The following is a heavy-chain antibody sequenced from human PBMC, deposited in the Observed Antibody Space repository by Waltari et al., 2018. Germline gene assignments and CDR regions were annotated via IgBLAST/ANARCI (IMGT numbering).Heavy chain of an antibody. CDR1: GFPFSSYS. Sequence: EVQLVESGGGLVKPGGSLRLSCAASGFPFSSYSMNWVRQAPGKGLEWVSSISSSSSYIYYADSVKGRFTISRDNAKNSLYLQMNSLRAEDTAVYYCARDPGYGDYDGIWGQGTMVTVSS. J-gene: IGHJ3*02. D-gene: IGHD4-17*01. V-gene: IGHV3-21*01. CDR2: ISSSSSYI. CDR3: ARDPGYGDYDGI.